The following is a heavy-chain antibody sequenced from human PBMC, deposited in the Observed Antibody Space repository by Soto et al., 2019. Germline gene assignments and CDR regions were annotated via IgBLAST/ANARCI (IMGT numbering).Heavy chain of an antibody. CDR1: GGSISSGGYY. Sequence: KSSETLSLTCTVSGGSISSGGYYWSWIRQHPGKGLEWIGYIYYSGSTYYNPSLKSRVTISVDTSKNQFSLKLSSVTAADTAVYYCARDRSPSSGDFWSGYFHARRDYGMDVWGQGTTVTVSS. J-gene: IGHJ6*02. D-gene: IGHD3-3*01. CDR2: IYYSGST. V-gene: IGHV4-31*03. CDR3: ARDRSPSSGDFWSGYFHARRDYGMDV.